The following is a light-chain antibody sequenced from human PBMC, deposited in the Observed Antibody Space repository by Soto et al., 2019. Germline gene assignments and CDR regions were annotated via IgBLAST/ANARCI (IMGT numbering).Light chain of an antibody. J-gene: IGKJ1*01. CDR2: EAS. V-gene: IGKV1-5*01. CDR3: QQYDSYSWT. CDR1: QDIGPW. Sequence: DIQMTQSPSTLSASIGDRVTITCRASQDIGPWLAWYQQRPGKPPKLLMYEASTLDSGVPSRFSGSGSGTDFTLTISSLQADDFAPYYCQQYDSYSWTFGQGTKVDIK.